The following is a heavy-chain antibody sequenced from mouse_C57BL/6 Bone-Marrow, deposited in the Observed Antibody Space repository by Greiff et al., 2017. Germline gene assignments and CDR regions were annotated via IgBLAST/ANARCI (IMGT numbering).Heavy chain of an antibody. J-gene: IGHJ2*01. CDR3: ARDDGYYSFDY. Sequence: VQLSCKASGYTFTSYWMQWVKQRPGQGLEWIGEIDPSDSYTNSNQKFKGKATLTVDTSSSTAYMQLSSLTSEDSAVYYCARDDGYYSFDYWGQGTTLTVSS. V-gene: IGHV1-50*01. CDR1: GYTFTSYW. CDR2: IDPSDSYT. D-gene: IGHD2-3*01.